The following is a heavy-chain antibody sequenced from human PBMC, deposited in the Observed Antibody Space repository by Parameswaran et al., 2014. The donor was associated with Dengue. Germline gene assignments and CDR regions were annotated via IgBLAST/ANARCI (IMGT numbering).Heavy chain of an antibody. V-gene: IGHV3-53*01. CDR3: ASRLLFNDGDY. J-gene: IGHJ4*02. D-gene: IGHD2-21*01. Sequence: WIRQPPGKGLEWVSVIHSGGSTYYADSVKGRFTISRDNSKNTLYLQMNSLRAEDTAVYYCASRLLFNDGDYWGRGTLVTVSS. CDR2: IHSGGST.